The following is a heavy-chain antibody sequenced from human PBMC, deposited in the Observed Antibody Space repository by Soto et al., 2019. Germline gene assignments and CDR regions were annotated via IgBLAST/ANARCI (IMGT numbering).Heavy chain of an antibody. CDR3: XXXPGYSTTWHQAFDS. J-gene: IGHJ3*02. CDR2: ISTYNGNT. D-gene: IGHD6-13*01. V-gene: IGHV1-18*01. CDR1: GYTFTSYG. Sequence: QVQLVQSGAEVKKPGASVKVSCKASGYTFTSYGISWVRQAPGQGPEWMGRISTYNGNTNYVQRLQGRVTMTTDTXXXXXXXXXXXXXXXXXXXXXXXXXPGYSTTWHQAFDSWGQGTMVTVSS.